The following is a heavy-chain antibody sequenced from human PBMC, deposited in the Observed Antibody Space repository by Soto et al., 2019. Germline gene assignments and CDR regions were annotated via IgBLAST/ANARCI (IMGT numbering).Heavy chain of an antibody. D-gene: IGHD2-21*02. Sequence: SETLSLTCAVSGGSISSSNWWSWVRQPPGKGLEWIGEIYHSGSTNYNPSLKSRVTISVDKSKNQFSLKLSSVTAADTAVYYCARCHLLCDFVGYSASWGNATLVPVS. CDR3: ARCHLLCDFVGYSAS. J-gene: IGHJ5*01. CDR2: IYHSGST. CDR1: GGSISSSNW. V-gene: IGHV4-4*02.